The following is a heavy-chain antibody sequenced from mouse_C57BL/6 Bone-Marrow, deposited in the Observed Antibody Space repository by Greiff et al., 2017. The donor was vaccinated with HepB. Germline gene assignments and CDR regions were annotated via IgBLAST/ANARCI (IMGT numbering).Heavy chain of an antibody. V-gene: IGHV5-15*01. CDR1: GFTFSDYG. J-gene: IGHJ1*03. D-gene: IGHD2-4*01. CDR2: ISNLAYSI. CDR3: TRYYDYTYWYFDV. Sequence: EVQLVESGGGLVQPGGSLKLSCAASGFTFSDYGMAWVRQAPRKGPEWVAFISNLAYSIYYADTVTGRFTISRENAKNYPYLEMSSLRSEDTDMYYCTRYYDYTYWYFDVWGTGTTVTVSS.